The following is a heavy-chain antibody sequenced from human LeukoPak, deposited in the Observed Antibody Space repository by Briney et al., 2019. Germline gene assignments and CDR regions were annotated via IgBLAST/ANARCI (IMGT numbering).Heavy chain of an antibody. CDR3: ARSEYSSSWHWFDP. J-gene: IGHJ5*02. Sequence: SVKVSCKASGGTFSSYTISWVRQAPGQGLEWMGRIIPILGIANYAEKFQGRVTITADKSTSTAYMELSSLRSEDTAVYYCARSEYSSSWHWFDPWGQGTLVTVSS. CDR1: GGTFSSYT. CDR2: IIPILGIA. V-gene: IGHV1-69*02. D-gene: IGHD6-13*01.